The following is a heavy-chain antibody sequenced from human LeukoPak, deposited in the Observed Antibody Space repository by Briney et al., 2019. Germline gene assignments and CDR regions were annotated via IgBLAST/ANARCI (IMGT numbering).Heavy chain of an antibody. J-gene: IGHJ4*02. Sequence: TGGSLRLSCAASGITFGGYWMTWVRQAPGKGLECVANIKPDGSEKHYVDSVEGRFTISRDNAQNSLFLQMNSLRAEDTAVYYCARGRMAVAGSYEYWGQGTLVTVSS. CDR2: IKPDGSEK. CDR1: GITFGGYW. D-gene: IGHD6-19*01. CDR3: ARGRMAVAGSYEY. V-gene: IGHV3-7*05.